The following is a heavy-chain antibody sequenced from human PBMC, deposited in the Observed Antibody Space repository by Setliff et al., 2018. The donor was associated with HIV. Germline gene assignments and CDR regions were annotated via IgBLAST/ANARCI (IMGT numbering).Heavy chain of an antibody. CDR3: ARDKTYCNCSRCSRAGWYFDL. V-gene: IGHV4-39*02. CDR1: GDSITDSMHY. CDR2: IHYNDGKT. J-gene: IGHJ2*01. D-gene: IGHD2-2*01. Sequence: PSETLSLTCTVSGDSITDSMHYWSWIRQPPGKGLEFIGSIHYNDGKTYYNASLRSRVTISADTSKNQFSLKLTSVTAADTAVYYCARDKTYCNCSRCSRAGWYFDLWGRGTLVTVSS.